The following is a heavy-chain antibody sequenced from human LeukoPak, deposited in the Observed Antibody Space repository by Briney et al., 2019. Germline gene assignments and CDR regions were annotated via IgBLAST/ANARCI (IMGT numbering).Heavy chain of an antibody. CDR1: GGSFSGYY. V-gene: IGHV4-34*01. Sequence: PSETLSLTCAVYGGSFSGYYWSWIRQPPGKGLEWIGEINHSGSTNYNPSLKSRVTISVDTSKNQFSLKLSSVTAADTAVYYCARGPRIVFWGGYRTTRYYYMDVWGKGTTVTVSS. CDR2: INHSGST. CDR3: ARGPRIVFWGGYRTTRYYYMDV. J-gene: IGHJ6*03. D-gene: IGHD3-3*01.